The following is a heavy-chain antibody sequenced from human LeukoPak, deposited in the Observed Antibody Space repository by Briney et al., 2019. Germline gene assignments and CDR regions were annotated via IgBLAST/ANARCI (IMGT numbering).Heavy chain of an antibody. CDR1: GGSISNYY. V-gene: IGHV4-59*01. J-gene: IGHJ5*02. D-gene: IGHD1-1*01. Sequence: SETLSLTCTVSGGSISNYYWSWIRQPPGKGLEWIGYIYYTENTNYNPFLKSRVTISLDPSKNHFSLKLSSVNAADTAVYYCARGSWKFDPWGQGTLVTVSS. CDR3: ARGSWKFDP. CDR2: IYYTENT.